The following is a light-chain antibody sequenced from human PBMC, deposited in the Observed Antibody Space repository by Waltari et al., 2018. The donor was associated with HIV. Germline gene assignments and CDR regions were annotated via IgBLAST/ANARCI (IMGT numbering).Light chain of an antibody. CDR1: QGISGY. V-gene: IGKV1-8*01. CDR3: QQYNNWPPIT. Sequence: AIRMTQSPSSFSASTGDRVTITCRASQGISGYLAWYQQKPGKAPKLLIYAASTLQSGVPSRFSGSGSGTDFTLTISCLQSEDFAVYFCQQYNNWPPITFGQGTRLEIE. J-gene: IGKJ5*01. CDR2: AAS.